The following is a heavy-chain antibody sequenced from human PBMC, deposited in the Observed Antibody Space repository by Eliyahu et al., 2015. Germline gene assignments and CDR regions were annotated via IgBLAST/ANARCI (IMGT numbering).Heavy chain of an antibody. D-gene: IGHD5-18*01. J-gene: IGHJ4*02. CDR2: VYYSGST. CDR3: ARTRGERGYSYGYPDY. Sequence: QLQLQESGPGLVKPSETLSLTCTVSAGSISXSSSYWGWIRQPPGKGLEWIGGVYYSGSTYYNPSLRSRLTISVDTSKHQFSLKLSSVIAADTAVYYWARTRGERGYSYGYPDYWGQGTLVTVSS. V-gene: IGHV4-39*01. CDR1: AGSISXSSSY.